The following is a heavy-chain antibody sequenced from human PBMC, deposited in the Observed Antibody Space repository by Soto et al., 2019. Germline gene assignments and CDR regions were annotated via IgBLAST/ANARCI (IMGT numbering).Heavy chain of an antibody. CDR1: GGSFSGYY. CDR3: RTRDRIATKEAIGY. D-gene: IGHD2-8*01. CDR2: INHSGST. V-gene: IGHV4-34*01. Sequence: SETLSLTCAVYGGSFSGYYWSWIRQPPGKGLEWIGEINHSGSTNYNPSLKSRVTISVDTSKNQFSLKLSSVTAADTAVYYCRTRDRIATKEAIGYWGQGTLVTVSS. J-gene: IGHJ4*02.